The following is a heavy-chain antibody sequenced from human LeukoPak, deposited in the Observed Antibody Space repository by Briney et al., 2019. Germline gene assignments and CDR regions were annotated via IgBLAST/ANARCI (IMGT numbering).Heavy chain of an antibody. CDR1: GFTFSSYA. D-gene: IGHD3-10*01. CDR3: AKDREAYGSGSYGDY. J-gene: IGHJ4*02. Sequence: GGSLRLSCAASGFTFSSYAMSWVRQAPGKGLEWVSAISGSGGSTYYADSVKGRFTISRDNSKNTLYLQMTSLRAEDTAVYYCAKDREAYGSGSYGDYWGQGTLVTVSS. V-gene: IGHV3-23*01. CDR2: ISGSGGST.